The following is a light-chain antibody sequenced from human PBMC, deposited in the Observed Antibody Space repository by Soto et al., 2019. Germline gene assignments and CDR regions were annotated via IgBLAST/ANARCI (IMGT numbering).Light chain of an antibody. V-gene: IGKV3-20*01. Sequence: EIVLTQYPVTLSLSPGERATLSCRSSQSATSSDLAWYQRKPGQATRLLIFGASSRATGIPDRFSGIGSGTEFILTLSRREPADFAVYYCKQYGTSPVTFGQWTKVEIK. CDR3: KQYGTSPVT. CDR1: QSATSSD. CDR2: GAS. J-gene: IGKJ1*01.